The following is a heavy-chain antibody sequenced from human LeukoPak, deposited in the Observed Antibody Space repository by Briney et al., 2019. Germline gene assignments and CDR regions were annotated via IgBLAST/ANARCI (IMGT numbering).Heavy chain of an antibody. CDR2: INHSGST. D-gene: IGHD6-19*01. J-gene: IGHJ4*02. CDR3: ARMYSSGWHEPYYFDY. CDR1: GGSFSGYY. V-gene: IGHV4-34*01. Sequence: PSETLSLTCAVYGGSFSGYYWSWIRQPPGKGLEWIGEINHSGSTNYNPSLKSRVTISVDTSKNQFSLKLSSVTAADTAVYYCARMYSSGWHEPYYFDYWGQGILVTVSS.